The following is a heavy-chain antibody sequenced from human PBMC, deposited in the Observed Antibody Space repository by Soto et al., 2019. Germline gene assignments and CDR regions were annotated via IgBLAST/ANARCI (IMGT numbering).Heavy chain of an antibody. J-gene: IGHJ4*02. CDR2: ISAYNGNT. Sequence: ASVKVSCKASGYTFTSYGISWVRQAPGQGLEWMGWISAYNGNTNYAQKLQGRVTMTTDTSTSTAYMELRSLRSDDTAVYHCARVGGFGRFLEWLLVYWGQGTLVAVSS. CDR1: GYTFTSYG. CDR3: ARVGGFGRFLEWLLVY. V-gene: IGHV1-18*01. D-gene: IGHD3-3*01.